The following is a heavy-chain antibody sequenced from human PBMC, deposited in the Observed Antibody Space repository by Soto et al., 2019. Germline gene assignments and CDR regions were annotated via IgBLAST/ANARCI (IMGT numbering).Heavy chain of an antibody. Sequence: GGSLRLSXAASGFTFTTYWMHWVRQAPGKGLVWVSRINNDGSNTIYADSVKGRFTISRDNAKNTLYLQMNSLRAEDTAVYYCARPGGLDYFDYWGQGTLVTVSS. CDR1: GFTFTTYW. J-gene: IGHJ4*02. CDR3: ARPGGLDYFDY. CDR2: INNDGSNT. V-gene: IGHV3-74*01. D-gene: IGHD3-16*01.